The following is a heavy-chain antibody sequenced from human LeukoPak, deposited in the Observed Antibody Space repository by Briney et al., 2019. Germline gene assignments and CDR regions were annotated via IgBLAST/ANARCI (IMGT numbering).Heavy chain of an antibody. J-gene: IGHJ4*02. D-gene: IGHD5-12*01. CDR2: INHSGST. CDR1: GGSFSGYY. V-gene: IGHV4-34*01. CDR3: ARGLVATTSRNYFDY. Sequence: SETLSLTCAVYGGSFSGYYWGWIRQPPGKGLEWIGEINHSGSTNYNPSLKSRVTISVDTSKNQFSLKLSSVTAADTAVYYCARGLVATTSRNYFDYWGQGTLVTVSS.